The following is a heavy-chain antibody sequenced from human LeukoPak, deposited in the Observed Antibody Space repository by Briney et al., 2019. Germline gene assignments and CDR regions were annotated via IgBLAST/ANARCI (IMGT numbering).Heavy chain of an antibody. J-gene: IGHJ4*03. Sequence: PSQTLSLTCTVSGGSISSGGYYWSWIRQHPGKGLEWIGYIYYSGSTYYNPSLKSRVTISVDTSKNQFSLKLSSVTAADTAVYYCARGSRVYDRSGFHTWHDYWGHGTLVTVSS. CDR2: IYYSGST. V-gene: IGHV4-31*03. CDR1: GGSISSGGYY. CDR3: ARGSRVYDRSGFHTWHDY. D-gene: IGHD3-22*01.